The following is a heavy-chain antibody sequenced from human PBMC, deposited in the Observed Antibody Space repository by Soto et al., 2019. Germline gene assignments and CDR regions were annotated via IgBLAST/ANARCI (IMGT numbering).Heavy chain of an antibody. V-gene: IGHV4-34*01. CDR2: INHSGST. J-gene: IGHJ3*02. Sequence: SETLSLTCAVYGGSFSGYYWSWIRQPPGKGLEWIGEINHSGSTNYNPSLKSRVTISVDTSKNQFSRKRSPVTAADTAVYYCAAKLGISAFDIWGQGTMVTVSS. D-gene: IGHD7-27*01. CDR1: GGSFSGYY. CDR3: AAKLGISAFDI.